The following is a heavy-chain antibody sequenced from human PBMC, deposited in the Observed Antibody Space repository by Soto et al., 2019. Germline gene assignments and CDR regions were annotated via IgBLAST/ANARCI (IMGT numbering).Heavy chain of an antibody. CDR2: INAGNGNT. CDR1: GYTFTIYY. J-gene: IGHJ4*02. Sequence: AASVKVSCKASGYTFTIYYRHWVRQAPGQRLEWMGWINAGNGNTKYSQKFQGRVTITRDTSASTAYMELSSLRSEDAAVYYCARWGSGYFDYWGQGTLVTVS. V-gene: IGHV1-3*01. CDR3: ARWGSGYFDY. D-gene: IGHD6-19*01.